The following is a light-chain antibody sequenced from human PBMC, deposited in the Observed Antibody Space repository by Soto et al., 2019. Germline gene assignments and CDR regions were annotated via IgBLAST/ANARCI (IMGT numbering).Light chain of an antibody. V-gene: IGKV3-20*01. J-gene: IGKJ2*01. Sequence: EIVLTQSPGTLSLSPGERATLSCRASQSVSASYLAWYQQKPGQAPRLLIYGASSRATGIPDRFSGSGSGTDFTLTISRLEPEDFAVYYCQQYSGSMYTFGQGTKLELK. CDR1: QSVSASY. CDR3: QQYSGSMYT. CDR2: GAS.